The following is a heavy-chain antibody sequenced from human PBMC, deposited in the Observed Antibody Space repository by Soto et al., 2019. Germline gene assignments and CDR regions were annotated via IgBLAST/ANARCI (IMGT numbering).Heavy chain of an antibody. CDR1: GYTFTSYG. J-gene: IGHJ5*02. V-gene: IGHV1-18*01. Sequence: QVQLVQSGAEVKKPGASVKVSCKASGYTFTSYGISWVRQAPGQGLEWMGWISAYNGNTNYAQKLQGRVTIATDTTTRSARMALRGLRSADTAVYYCARSSGSAYWFDPWGQGTLVTVSS. CDR2: ISAYNGNT. CDR3: ARSSGSAYWFDP. D-gene: IGHD2-21*01.